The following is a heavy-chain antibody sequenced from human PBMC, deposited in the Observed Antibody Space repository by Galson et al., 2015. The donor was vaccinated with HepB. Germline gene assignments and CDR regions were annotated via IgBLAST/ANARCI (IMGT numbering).Heavy chain of an antibody. CDR3: ARELDYYDSSGYLDY. CDR2: INPNSGGT. D-gene: IGHD3-22*01. CDR1: GYTFTGYY. Sequence: SVKVSCKASGYTFTGYYMHWVRQAPGQGLEWMGWINPNSGGTNYAQKFQGRVTMTRDTSISTAYMELSRLRSDDTAVYYCARELDYYDSSGYLDYWGQGTLVTVSS. V-gene: IGHV1-2*02. J-gene: IGHJ4*02.